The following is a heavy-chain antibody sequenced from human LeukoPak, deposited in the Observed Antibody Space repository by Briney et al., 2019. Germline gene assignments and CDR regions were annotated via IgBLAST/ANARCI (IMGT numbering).Heavy chain of an antibody. CDR1: GFTFSSYG. Sequence: GGSLRLSCAASGFTFSSYGMHWVRQAPGKGLEWVAFIRYDGSIRQYADSVKGRLTISRDNSKNTMYLQMNSVRADDTAVYYCAKGGGYEAQYYYYYLDVWGKGTTVTISS. CDR2: IRYDGSIR. J-gene: IGHJ6*03. D-gene: IGHD5-12*01. V-gene: IGHV3-30*02. CDR3: AKGGGYEAQYYYYYLDV.